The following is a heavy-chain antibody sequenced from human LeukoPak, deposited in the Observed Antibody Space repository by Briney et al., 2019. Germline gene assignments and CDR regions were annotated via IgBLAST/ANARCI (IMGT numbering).Heavy chain of an antibody. CDR2: IKQDGSEK. D-gene: IGHD5-18*01. Sequence: GGSLRLSCAASGFTFSSYWMSWVRQAPGKGLEWVANIKQDGSEKYYVDSVKGRFTISSDNAKNSLYLQMNSLRAEDTAVYYCARDRVIGYSYGRGDNWFDPWGQGTLVTVSS. CDR1: GFTFSSYW. J-gene: IGHJ5*02. V-gene: IGHV3-7*01. CDR3: ARDRVIGYSYGRGDNWFDP.